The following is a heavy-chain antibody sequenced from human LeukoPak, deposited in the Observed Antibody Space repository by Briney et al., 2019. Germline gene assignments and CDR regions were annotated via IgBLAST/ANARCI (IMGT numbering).Heavy chain of an antibody. V-gene: IGHV3-30*04. CDR1: GFTFSSYA. D-gene: IGHD3-22*01. J-gene: IGHJ6*02. CDR2: ISYDGSKK. Sequence: GRSLRLSCAASGFTFSSYAMRWVRQAPGKGLGWVAVISYDGSKKYYADSVKDPFTISRDNSKNTLYLQMNSLRAEDTAVYYCARDRKYYGSSGYYLYYYYYGMDVWGQGTTVTVSS. CDR3: ARDRKYYGSSGYYLYYYYYGMDV.